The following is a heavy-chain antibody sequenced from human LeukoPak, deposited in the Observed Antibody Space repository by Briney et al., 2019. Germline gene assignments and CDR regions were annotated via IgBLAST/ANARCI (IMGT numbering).Heavy chain of an antibody. J-gene: IGHJ6*03. CDR1: GGTFIKYA. V-gene: IGHV1-69*06. CDR2: IIPIFGTA. D-gene: IGHD3-10*01. Sequence: SVTVSFKASGGTFIKYAISGVRQAPGQGLEWMGGIIPIFGTANYAQKFQGRVTITADKSTSTAYMELSSLRSEDTAVYYCARDRRDRGVPYMDVWGKGTTVTVSS. CDR3: ARDRRDRGVPYMDV.